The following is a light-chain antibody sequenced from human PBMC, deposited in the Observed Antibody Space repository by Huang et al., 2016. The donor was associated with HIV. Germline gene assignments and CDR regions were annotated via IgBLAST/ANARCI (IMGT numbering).Light chain of an antibody. CDR2: GAS. J-gene: IGKJ4*01. CDR3: QQSYSFLT. V-gene: IGKV1-39*01. CDR1: QFINTY. Sequence: IQITQSPSSLSASVGDKVTITCRTSQFINTYLNWYQQKPGEAPKVLIHGASNLEGGVPSRFSGTGSGTDFTLTSSGLQPEDVATYYCQQSYSFLTFGGGTKVEVK.